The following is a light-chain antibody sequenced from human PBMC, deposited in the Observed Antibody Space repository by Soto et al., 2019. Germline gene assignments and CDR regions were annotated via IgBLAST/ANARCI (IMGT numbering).Light chain of an antibody. CDR1: SSNIGAGYD. CDR3: QSYDSSLSGVV. V-gene: IGLV1-40*01. J-gene: IGLJ2*01. Sequence: QSVLTQPPSVSGAPGQRVTISCTGSSSNIGAGYDVHWYQQFPGTAPKLLIYGNSNRPSGVPDRFSGSKSGTSASLAITGLQAEDEADYYCQSYDSSLSGVVFGGGTK. CDR2: GNS.